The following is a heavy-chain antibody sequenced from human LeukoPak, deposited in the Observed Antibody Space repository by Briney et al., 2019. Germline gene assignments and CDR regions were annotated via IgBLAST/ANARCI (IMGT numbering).Heavy chain of an antibody. CDR1: GYTFTGYY. Sequence: ASVTVSCKASGYTFTGYYMQWVRQAPGQGLEGMGRINPNSGGTNYAQKFQGRVTMTRDTSISTAYMELSRLRSDDTAVYYCARGYSYGFRGYFDYWGQGTLVTVSS. CDR3: ARGYSYGFRGYFDY. D-gene: IGHD5-18*01. CDR2: INPNSGGT. V-gene: IGHV1-2*06. J-gene: IGHJ4*02.